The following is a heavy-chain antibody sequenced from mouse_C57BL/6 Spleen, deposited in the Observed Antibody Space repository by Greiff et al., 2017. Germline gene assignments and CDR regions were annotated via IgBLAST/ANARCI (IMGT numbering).Heavy chain of an antibody. D-gene: IGHD1-1*02. CDR1: GYTFTSYW. V-gene: IGHV1-50*01. CDR3: ARTTMVVPFAY. J-gene: IGHJ3*01. CDR2: IDPSDSYT. Sequence: VQLQQPGAELVKPGASVKLSCKASGYTFTSYWMQWVKQRPGQGLEWIGEIDPSDSYTNYNQKFKGKATLTVDTSSSTAYMQLSSLTSEDSAVYYCARTTMVVPFAYWGQGTLVTVSA.